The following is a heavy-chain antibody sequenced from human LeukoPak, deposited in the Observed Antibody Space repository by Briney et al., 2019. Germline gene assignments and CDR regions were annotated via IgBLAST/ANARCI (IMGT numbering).Heavy chain of an antibody. Sequence: GGSLRLSCAASGFTFSSYAMNWVRQAPGKGLEWVSGISGSGTGTYYADSVKSRFTISRGNSKNTLYLQMNSLRAEDTAVYYCAKGRYDADYWGQGTLVTVSS. CDR2: ISGSGTGT. J-gene: IGHJ4*02. CDR3: AKGRYDADY. CDR1: GFTFSSYA. V-gene: IGHV3-23*01. D-gene: IGHD1-14*01.